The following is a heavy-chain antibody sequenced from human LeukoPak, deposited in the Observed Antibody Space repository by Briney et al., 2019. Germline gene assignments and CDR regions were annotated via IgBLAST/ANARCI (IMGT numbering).Heavy chain of an antibody. CDR2: IKGDESAK. J-gene: IGHJ4*02. D-gene: IGHD1-26*01. CDR1: GFPIGDFA. CDR3: ARDVGGSLDY. Sequence: GGSLRLSCTTSGFPIGDFAMNWVRQAPGKGLEWVANIKGDESAKHQADSVKGRFTISRDNAQNSVYLQMSSLRVEDTAVYYCARDVGGSLDYWGQGTLVTVSS. V-gene: IGHV3-7*01.